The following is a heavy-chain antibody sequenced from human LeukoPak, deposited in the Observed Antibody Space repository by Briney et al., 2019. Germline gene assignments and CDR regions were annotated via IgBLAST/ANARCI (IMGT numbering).Heavy chain of an antibody. V-gene: IGHV4-39*07. CDR2: IYYSGST. CDR3: TRGAGWLIDY. D-gene: IGHD3-16*01. J-gene: IGHJ4*02. CDR1: GGSISSSSYY. Sequence: SETLSLTCTGSGGSISSSSYYWGWIRQPPGKGLEWIGSIYYSGSTYYNPSLKSRVTISVDTSKNQFSLKLSSVTAADTAVYYCTRGAGWLIDYWGQGILVTVSS.